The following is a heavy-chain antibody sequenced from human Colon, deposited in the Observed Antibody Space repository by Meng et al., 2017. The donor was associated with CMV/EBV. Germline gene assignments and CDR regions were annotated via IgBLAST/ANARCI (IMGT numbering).Heavy chain of an antibody. CDR2: IYSGGST. D-gene: IGHD3-3*01. Sequence: GGSLRLSCAASEFTVDGYGMHWVRQAPGKGLEWVSVIYSGGSTYYADSVKGRFTISRDNSKNTLYLQMNSLRAEDTAVYYCARRIDFWSGYYSPGGLSNGMDVWGQGTTVTVSS. CDR3: ARRIDFWSGYYSPGGLSNGMDV. CDR1: EFTVDGYG. J-gene: IGHJ6*02. V-gene: IGHV3-53*01.